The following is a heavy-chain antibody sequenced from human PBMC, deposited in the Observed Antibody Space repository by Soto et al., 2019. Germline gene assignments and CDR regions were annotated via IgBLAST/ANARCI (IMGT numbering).Heavy chain of an antibody. CDR1: GDSISRGGYY. CDR3: AAGGGLPRYY. CDR2: ISNTGST. D-gene: IGHD5-12*01. Sequence: SETLSLTCTVSGDSISRGGYYWSWIRQHPGKGLEWIGSISNTGSTYFNPSLKSRVSISMDTSKNQFSLKLNSVTTADTAVYYCAAGGGLPRYYWGQGTLVTVSS. J-gene: IGHJ4*02. V-gene: IGHV4-31*03.